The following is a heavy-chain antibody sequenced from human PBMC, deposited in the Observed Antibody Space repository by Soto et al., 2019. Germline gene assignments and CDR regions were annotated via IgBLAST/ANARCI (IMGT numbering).Heavy chain of an antibody. J-gene: IGHJ4*02. CDR1: GGSFRGYY. D-gene: IGHD3-16*01. CDR2: IDHSGST. V-gene: IGHV4-34*01. Sequence: QVQLQQWGTGLLKPSETLSLTCAVYGGSFRGYYWTWIRQPPGKGLEWNGEIDHSGSTNYNPSLKSRVTISVDTSKNQFSLKLASVTAADTAVYYCARVEYTYNYRGLDYWGQGTLVTVSS. CDR3: ARVEYTYNYRGLDY.